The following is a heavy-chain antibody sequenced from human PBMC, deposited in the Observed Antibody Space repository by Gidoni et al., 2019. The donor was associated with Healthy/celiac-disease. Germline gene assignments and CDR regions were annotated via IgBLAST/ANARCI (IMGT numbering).Heavy chain of an antibody. CDR2: ISSSSSYI. J-gene: IGHJ6*03. Sequence: EVQLVESGGGLVTPGGSLRLSCAAPAFTFSGCSMNCVRQAQGKGLEWVSSISSSSSYIYYADSVKGRFTISRDNAKNSLYLQMNSLRAEDTAVYYCARDSKPVYYDSSGYYSLGFYYYYMDVWGKGTTVTVSS. CDR1: AFTFSGCS. D-gene: IGHD3-22*01. V-gene: IGHV3-21*01. CDR3: ARDSKPVYYDSSGYYSLGFYYYYMDV.